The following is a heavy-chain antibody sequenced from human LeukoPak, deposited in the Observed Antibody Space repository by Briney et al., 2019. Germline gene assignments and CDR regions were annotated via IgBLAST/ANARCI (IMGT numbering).Heavy chain of an antibody. V-gene: IGHV1-8*01. CDR3: ARGRMVRGVTWWFDP. J-gene: IGHJ5*02. D-gene: IGHD3-10*01. CDR2: MNPNSGNT. CDR1: GYTFTSYD. Sequence: ASVKVSCKASGYTFTSYDINWVRQATGQGLEWMGWMNPNSGNTGHAQKFQGRVTMTRNTSISTAYMELSSLRSEDTAVYYCARGRMVRGVTWWFDPWGQGTLVTVSS.